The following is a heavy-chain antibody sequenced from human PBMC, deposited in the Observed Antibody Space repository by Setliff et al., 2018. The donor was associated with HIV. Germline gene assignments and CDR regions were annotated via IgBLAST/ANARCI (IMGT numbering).Heavy chain of an antibody. CDR2: IYPGDSDT. J-gene: IGHJ4*02. CDR1: GYSFNNYW. Sequence: GESLKLSCKGSGYSFNNYWIGWVRQMSGKGLEWMGIIYPGDSDTTYSPSFQGQVNISADKSISTAYLQWSSLKASDTAMYYCARTQQTYYYDSSGYYFDYWGQGTLVTVSS. V-gene: IGHV5-51*01. D-gene: IGHD3-22*01. CDR3: ARTQQTYYYDSSGYYFDY.